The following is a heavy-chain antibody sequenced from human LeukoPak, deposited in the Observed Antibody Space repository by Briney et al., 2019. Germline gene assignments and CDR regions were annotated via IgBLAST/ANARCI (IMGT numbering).Heavy chain of an antibody. CDR3: ARAYYYGSGGYLPMDV. V-gene: IGHV3-21*01. J-gene: IGHJ6*02. Sequence: GGSLRLSCAASGFTFSSFSMNWVRQAPGKGLEWVSSISSSSSYIYYADSVKGRSTISRDNAKNSLYLQMNSLRAEDTAVYYCARAYYYGSGGYLPMDVWGQGTTVAVSS. D-gene: IGHD3-10*01. CDR2: ISSSSSYI. CDR1: GFTFSSFS.